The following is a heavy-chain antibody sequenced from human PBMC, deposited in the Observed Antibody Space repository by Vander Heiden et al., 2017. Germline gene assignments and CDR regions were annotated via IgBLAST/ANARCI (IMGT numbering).Heavy chain of an antibody. CDR3: AGDQGYSSGWNGNFFQH. CDR1: GFSFSTYW. D-gene: IGHD6-25*01. CDR2: INGDGSA. V-gene: IGHV3-74*01. Sequence: QLVESGGGLVQPGESLRLSCAGSGFSFSTYWTNWVSQAPGRGLMWVSRINGDGSAYYAGSVMGRFTISRDIARNTVYLEMNSLRVEDTALYFCAGDQGYSSGWNGNFFQHWGQGTRVHVSP. J-gene: IGHJ1*01.